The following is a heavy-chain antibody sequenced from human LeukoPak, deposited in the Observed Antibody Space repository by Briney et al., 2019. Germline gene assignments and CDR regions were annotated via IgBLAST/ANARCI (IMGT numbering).Heavy chain of an antibody. V-gene: IGHV3-21*01. CDR1: GLTFTNFG. D-gene: IGHD6-13*01. Sequence: GGSLRLSCAASGLTFTNFGMSWVRQAPGKGLEWVSSISSSSSYIYYADSVKGRFTISRDNAKNSLYLQMNSLRAEDTAVYYCARDTYSSSSYPFDYWGQGTLVTVSS. CDR2: ISSSSSYI. CDR3: ARDTYSSSSYPFDY. J-gene: IGHJ4*02.